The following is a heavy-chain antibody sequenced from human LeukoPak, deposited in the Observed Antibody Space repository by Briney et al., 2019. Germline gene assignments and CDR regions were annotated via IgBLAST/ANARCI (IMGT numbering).Heavy chain of an antibody. CDR3: ASHSRSGYAAHPLDY. CDR2: IIPIFGTA. CDR1: GGTFSSYA. Sequence: VASVKVSCKASGGTFSSYAISWVRQAPGQGLEWMGGIIPIFGTANYAQKFQGRVTITTDESTSTAYMEPSSLRSEDTAVYYCASHSRSGYAAHPLDYWGQGTLVTVSS. V-gene: IGHV1-69*05. D-gene: IGHD5-12*01. J-gene: IGHJ4*02.